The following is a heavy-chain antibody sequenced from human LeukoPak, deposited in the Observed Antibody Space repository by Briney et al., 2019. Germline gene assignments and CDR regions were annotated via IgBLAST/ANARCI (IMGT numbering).Heavy chain of an antibody. V-gene: IGHV4-39*01. J-gene: IGHJ5*02. Sequence: SETLSLTCTVSGGSIRSSSYYWGWLRQPPGKGLEWIVTIYYSERTYYNPILNSLVTISVDTSKNQFSLKLTSVTAADTAVVYCASGPRRDISSWDSWCDPWGQGTLVTVSS. CDR3: ASGPRRDISSWDSWCDP. D-gene: IGHD6-13*01. CDR1: GGSIRSSSYY. CDR2: IYYSERT.